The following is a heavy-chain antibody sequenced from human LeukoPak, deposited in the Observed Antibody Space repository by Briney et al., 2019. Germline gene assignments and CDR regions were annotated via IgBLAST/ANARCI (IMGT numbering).Heavy chain of an antibody. CDR2: ISGSTYTT. V-gene: IGHV3-23*01. Sequence: PGGSLRLSCAASGFTFSAYARRWVRQAPGKGLEWVAAISGSTYTTYYADSVKGRFTISRDNSKNTLFLQMNSLRAEDTAVYYCARGGIAVASTSYYYYMDVWGKGTTVTSSS. CDR3: ARGGIAVASTSYYYYMDV. D-gene: IGHD6-19*01. J-gene: IGHJ6*03. CDR1: GFTFSAYA.